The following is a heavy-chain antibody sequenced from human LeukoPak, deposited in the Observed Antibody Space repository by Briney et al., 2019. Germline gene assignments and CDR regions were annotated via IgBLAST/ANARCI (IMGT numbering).Heavy chain of an antibody. CDR3: ARDPSIAARKYNWFDP. J-gene: IGHJ5*02. CDR2: ISAYNGNT. D-gene: IGHD6-6*01. Sequence: ASVKVSCKASGYTFTSYGISWVRQAPGQGLEWMGWISAYNGNTNYAQKLQGRVTMTTDTSTSTAYMELRSLRSDDTAVYYCARDPSIAARKYNWFDPWGQGTLATVSS. CDR1: GYTFTSYG. V-gene: IGHV1-18*01.